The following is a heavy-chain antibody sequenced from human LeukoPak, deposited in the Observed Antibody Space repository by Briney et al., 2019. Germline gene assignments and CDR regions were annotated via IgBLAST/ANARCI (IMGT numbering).Heavy chain of an antibody. Sequence: GGSLRLSCAASGFTFSSYAMSWVRQAPGKGLEWVSAISGSGGSTYYADSVKGRFTISRDHSKNTLYLQMTSLRAEDTAVYSCAKNYDSSGYYQVYWGQGTLVTVSS. V-gene: IGHV3-23*01. CDR2: ISGSGGST. CDR3: AKNYDSSGYYQVY. CDR1: GFTFSSYA. J-gene: IGHJ4*02. D-gene: IGHD3-22*01.